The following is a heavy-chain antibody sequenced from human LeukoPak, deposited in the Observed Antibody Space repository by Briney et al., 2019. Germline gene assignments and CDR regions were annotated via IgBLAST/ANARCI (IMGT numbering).Heavy chain of an antibody. CDR1: GFIFSSYA. J-gene: IGHJ4*02. CDR3: ARGGPWFGELLLYYFDY. V-gene: IGHV3-30-3*01. Sequence: GGSLRLSCAASGFIFSSYAMHWVRQAPGKGLEWVAVISYDGSNKYYADSVKGRFTISRDNSKNTLYLQMNSLRAEDTAVYYCARGGPWFGELLLYYFDYWGQGTLVTVSS. D-gene: IGHD3-10*01. CDR2: ISYDGSNK.